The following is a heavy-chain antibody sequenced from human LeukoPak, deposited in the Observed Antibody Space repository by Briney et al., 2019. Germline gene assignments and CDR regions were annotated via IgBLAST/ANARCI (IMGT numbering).Heavy chain of an antibody. CDR2: INHSGST. Sequence: PSETLSLTCAVYGGSFNGYYWTWIRQIPRKGLEWIGEINHSGSTKYNPSLKSRLTISVDTSKNQFSLKLSSVTAADTAVYYCARAPMEYYDFWSGYSTWYFDYWGQGNLVTVSS. CDR3: ARAPMEYYDFWSGYSTWYFDY. J-gene: IGHJ4*02. CDR1: GGSFNGYY. D-gene: IGHD3-3*01. V-gene: IGHV4-34*01.